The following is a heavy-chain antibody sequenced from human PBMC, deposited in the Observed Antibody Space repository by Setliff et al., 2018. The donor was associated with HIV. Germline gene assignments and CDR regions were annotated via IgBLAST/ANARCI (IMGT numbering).Heavy chain of an antibody. CDR1: GYSISTNEW. V-gene: IGHV4-28*05. CDR2: ISNSGKI. D-gene: IGHD4-4*01. CDR3: ARTVPHSAAQDAFDI. J-gene: IGHJ3*02. Sequence: KASETLSLTCAVSGYSISTNEWWGWIRQPPGKGLAWIGYISNSGKIYYDPSLNSRVTLSADTSKNQLSLKLTSVTAEDTGVYYCARTVPHSAAQDAFDIWGQGTVVTVSS.